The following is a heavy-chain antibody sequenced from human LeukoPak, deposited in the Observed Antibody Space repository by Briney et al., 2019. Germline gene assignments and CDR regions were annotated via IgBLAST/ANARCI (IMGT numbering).Heavy chain of an antibody. CDR3: AKDKRALLHYMDV. D-gene: IGHD2-21*02. Sequence: PGGSLRLSCTTSGFSFRDYGMHWVRQASGKGLEWVAFIRYDGSNQYYADSVKGRFTISRDKSKNTLYLQMNSLRAEDTAVYYCAKDKRALLHYMDVWGKGTTVTISS. V-gene: IGHV3-30*02. J-gene: IGHJ6*03. CDR1: GFSFRDYG. CDR2: IRYDGSNQ.